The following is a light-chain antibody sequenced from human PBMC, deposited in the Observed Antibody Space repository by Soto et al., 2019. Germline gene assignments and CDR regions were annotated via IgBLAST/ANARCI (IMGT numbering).Light chain of an antibody. CDR1: SSDVGGYDY. V-gene: IGLV2-8*01. J-gene: IGLJ1*01. Sequence: QSALTQPPSAAGSPGQSVTISCTGTSSDVGGYDYVSWYQQHPGKAPKLMIYEVTKRPSGVPDRFSGSKSGNTASLTVSGLRAEDEADYYCSSYAGSNNFVFGTGTMLTVL. CDR3: SSYAGSNNFV. CDR2: EVT.